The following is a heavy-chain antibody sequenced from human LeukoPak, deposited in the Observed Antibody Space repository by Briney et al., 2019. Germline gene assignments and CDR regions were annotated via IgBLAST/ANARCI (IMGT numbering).Heavy chain of an antibody. J-gene: IGHJ4*02. Sequence: SGPTLVNPTQTLTLTCTFSGFSLSTSGVGVGWIRQPPGKALEWLALIYWDDDKRYSPSLKSRLTITKDTSKNQVVLTMTNMDPVDTATYYCAHTGVLAGYCSGGSCFEYYFDYWGQGTLVTVSS. CDR2: IYWDDDK. V-gene: IGHV2-5*02. CDR3: AHTGVLAGYCSGGSCFEYYFDY. D-gene: IGHD2-15*01. CDR1: GFSLSTSGVG.